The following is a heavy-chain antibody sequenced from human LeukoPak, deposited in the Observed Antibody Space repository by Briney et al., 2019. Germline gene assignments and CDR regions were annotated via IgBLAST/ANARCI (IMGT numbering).Heavy chain of an antibody. Sequence: GGSLRLSCAASGFNVRSYYMSWVRQAPGKGLEWVSVIYTDGNTYYAVSVKGRFTISRDNSRNTLYLQMNSLRADDTAVYYCVRDGYRDWGQGTLVTVSS. CDR3: VRDGYRD. CDR1: GFNVRSYY. J-gene: IGHJ4*02. D-gene: IGHD6-25*01. V-gene: IGHV3-66*01. CDR2: IYTDGNT.